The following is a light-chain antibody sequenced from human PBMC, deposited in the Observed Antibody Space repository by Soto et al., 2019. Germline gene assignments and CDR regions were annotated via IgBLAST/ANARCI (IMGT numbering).Light chain of an antibody. Sequence: EMVLTQSPGTLPLSPGERTTLSCRASQSVSSKYLAWYQQKPGKAPRVLIYGTSIMAAGVPERFSGCGSGTDFTLTITSLETDDLAVYDCQQYGSSLFTFGLGTKVDVK. CDR3: QQYGSSLFT. CDR1: QSVSSKY. V-gene: IGKV3-20*01. CDR2: GTS. J-gene: IGKJ3*01.